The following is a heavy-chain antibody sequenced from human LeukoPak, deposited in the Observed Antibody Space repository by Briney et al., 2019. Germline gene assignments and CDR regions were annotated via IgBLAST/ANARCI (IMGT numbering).Heavy chain of an antibody. Sequence: GSLRLSCAASGFTFSSYSMNWVRQPPGKGLEWIGEINHSGSTNYNPSLKSRVTISVDTSKNQFSLKLSSVTAADTAVYYCARGYNYGSGSYYDYWGQGTLVTVSS. V-gene: IGHV4-34*01. J-gene: IGHJ4*02. CDR3: ARGYNYGSGSYYDY. CDR1: GFTFSSYS. CDR2: INHSGST. D-gene: IGHD3-10*01.